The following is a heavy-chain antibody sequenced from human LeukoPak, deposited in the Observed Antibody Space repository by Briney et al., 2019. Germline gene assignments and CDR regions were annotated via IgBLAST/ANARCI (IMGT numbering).Heavy chain of an antibody. CDR2: INPNSGGT. J-gene: IGHJ4*02. CDR3: ARDLRWDDSSGYLGD. V-gene: IGHV1-2*04. CDR1: GYTLTELS. Sequence: ASVKVSCKVSGYTLTELSMHWVRQAPGQGLEWMGWINPNSGGTNYAQKFQGWVTMTRDTSISTAYMELSRLRSDDTAVYYCARDLRWDDSSGYLGDWGQGTLVTVSS. D-gene: IGHD3-22*01.